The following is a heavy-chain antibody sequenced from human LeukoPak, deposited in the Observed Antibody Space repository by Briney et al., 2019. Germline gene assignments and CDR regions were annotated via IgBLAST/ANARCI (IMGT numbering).Heavy chain of an antibody. CDR1: GLTFSSYW. D-gene: IGHD3-22*01. CDR2: INTDGSST. CDR3: ASGDYYDSSGYYSFLAFDI. V-gene: IGHV3-74*01. Sequence: GGSLRLSCAASGLTFSSYWMHWVRQAPGKGLVWVSRINTDGSSTSYADSVKGRFTISRDNAKNTLYLQMNSLRAEDTAVYYCASGDYYDSSGYYSFLAFDIWGQGTMVTVSS. J-gene: IGHJ3*02.